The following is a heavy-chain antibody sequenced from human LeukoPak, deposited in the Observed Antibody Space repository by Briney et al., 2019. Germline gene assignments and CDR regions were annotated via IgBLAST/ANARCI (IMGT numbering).Heavy chain of an antibody. CDR1: GGSFSGYY. V-gene: IGHV4-34*01. CDR3: ACCTYYDFWRGYYYYFDY. Sequence: SETLSLTCAVYGGSFSGYYWSWICQPPGKGLEWIGEINHSGSTNYNPSLKSRVTISVDTSKNQFSLKLSSVTAADTAVYYCACCTYYDFWRGYYYYFDYWGQGTLVTVSS. CDR2: INHSGST. J-gene: IGHJ4*02. D-gene: IGHD3-3*01.